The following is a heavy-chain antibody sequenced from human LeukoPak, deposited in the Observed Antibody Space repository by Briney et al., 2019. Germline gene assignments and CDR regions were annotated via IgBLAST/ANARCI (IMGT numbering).Heavy chain of an antibody. CDR3: ARDRARSYYYDSSGYYSPFDY. Sequence: VGSLRLSCAPSGFTFTSYSMTRVRQAPGTRLESFSSISSSSSYIDYADSVKARFTISRDNAKNSLYLQMNSLRAEDTAVYYCARDRARSYYYDSSGYYSPFDYWGQGTLVTVSS. D-gene: IGHD3-22*01. V-gene: IGHV3-21*01. CDR1: GFTFTSYS. J-gene: IGHJ4*02. CDR2: ISSSSSYI.